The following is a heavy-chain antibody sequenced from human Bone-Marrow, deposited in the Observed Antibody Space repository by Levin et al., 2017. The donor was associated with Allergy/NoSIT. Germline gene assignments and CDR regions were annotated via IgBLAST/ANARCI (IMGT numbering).Heavy chain of an antibody. CDR3: AKERHNSRSSDAFDS. CDR2: ISYDGSIT. Sequence: PGGSLRLSCAASGFIFGDYAMHWVRQIPAKGLEWVAFISYDGSITDYADSVKGRFAISRATSTNTLFLQMNTLRPDDTGVYSCAKERHNSRSSDAFDSWGHGSAATVSS. J-gene: IGHJ3*02. CDR1: GFIFGDYA. V-gene: IGHV3-30*18. D-gene: IGHD3-10*01.